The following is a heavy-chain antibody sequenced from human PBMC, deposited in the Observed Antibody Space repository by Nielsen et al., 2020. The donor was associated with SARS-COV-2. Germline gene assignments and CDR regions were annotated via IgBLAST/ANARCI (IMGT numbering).Heavy chain of an antibody. D-gene: IGHD3-10*01. CDR2: ISYDGSNK. J-gene: IGHJ6*02. V-gene: IGHV3-30*18. Sequence: GGSLRLSCAASGFTFSSYGMHWVRQAPGKGLEWVAVISYDGSNKYYADSVKGRFTISRDNSKNTLYLQMNSLRAEDTAVYYCAKVMTCRSPYGSGSYYCGMDVWGQGTTVTVSS. CDR3: AKVMTCRSPYGSGSYYCGMDV. CDR1: GFTFSSYG.